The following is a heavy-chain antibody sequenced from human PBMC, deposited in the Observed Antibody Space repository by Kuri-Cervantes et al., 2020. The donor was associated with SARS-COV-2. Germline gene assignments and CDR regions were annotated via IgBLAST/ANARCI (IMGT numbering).Heavy chain of an antibody. CDR2: IIPIFGTA. D-gene: IGHD3-10*01. V-gene: IGHV1-69*13. J-gene: IGHJ3*02. CDR3: ARDRRGATRPDAFDI. CDR1: GGTFSSYA. Sequence: SVKVSCKASGGTFSSYAISWVRQAPGQGLEWMGGIIPIFGTANYTQKFQGRVTITADESTSTAYMELNSLRSEDTAVYYCARDRRGATRPDAFDIWGQGTMVTVSS.